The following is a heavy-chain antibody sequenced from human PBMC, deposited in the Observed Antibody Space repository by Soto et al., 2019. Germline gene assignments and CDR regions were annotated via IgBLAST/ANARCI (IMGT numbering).Heavy chain of an antibody. Sequence: HPGGSLRLSCAASGFTFSSYAMSWVRQAPGKGLEWVSAISGSGGSTYYADSVKGRFTISRDNSKNTLYLQMNSLRAEDTAVYYCAKGYCSGGSCYPDYYFDYWGQGTLVTVS. V-gene: IGHV3-23*01. CDR2: ISGSGGST. CDR1: GFTFSSYA. CDR3: AKGYCSGGSCYPDYYFDY. J-gene: IGHJ4*02. D-gene: IGHD2-15*01.